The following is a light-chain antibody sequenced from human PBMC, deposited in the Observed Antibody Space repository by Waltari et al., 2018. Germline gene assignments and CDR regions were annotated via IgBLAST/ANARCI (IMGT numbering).Light chain of an antibody. CDR2: RAS. CDR1: QSVSSN. J-gene: IGKJ4*01. CDR3: QQYNNWPQGLT. Sequence: IVLTQSPATLSLSPGDTGTLSCRASQSVSSNLAWYQQKPGQAPRLLIYRASTRATVIPATFSGSGSRTEFTLTLSSLQSEDFAVSYCQQYNNWPQGLTFGGGTKVAIK. V-gene: IGKV3-15*01.